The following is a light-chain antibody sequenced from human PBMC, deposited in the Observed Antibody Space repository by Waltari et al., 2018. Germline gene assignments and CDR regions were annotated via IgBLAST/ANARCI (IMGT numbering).Light chain of an antibody. CDR3: QHYVRLPAT. V-gene: IGKV3-20*01. CDR1: QSVSRA. J-gene: IGKJ1*01. Sequence: EVVLTQSPGTQSLSPGERATLSCRASQSVSRALAWYQQKPGQAPRLLIYGASIRATGIPDRFRGSGSGTDFSLTISRLEPADSAMYYCQHYVRLPATFGQGTKVEIK. CDR2: GAS.